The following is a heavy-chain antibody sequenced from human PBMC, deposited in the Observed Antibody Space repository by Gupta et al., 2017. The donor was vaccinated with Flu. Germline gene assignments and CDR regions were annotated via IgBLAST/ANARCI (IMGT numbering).Heavy chain of an antibody. D-gene: IGHD5-12*01. CDR3: ARGRSGGYRCFDY. V-gene: IGHV3-48*01. CDR2: ISSSSSTI. Sequence: SSYSMNWVRQAPGKGLEWVSYISSSSSTIYYADAVKGRFTISRDNAKNSLYLQMNSMSAEDTAVYYCARGRSGGYRCFDYWGQGTLVTVSS. J-gene: IGHJ4*02. CDR1: SSYS.